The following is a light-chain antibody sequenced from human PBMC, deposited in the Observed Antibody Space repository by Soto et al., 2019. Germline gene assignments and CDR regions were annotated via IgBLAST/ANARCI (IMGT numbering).Light chain of an antibody. J-gene: IGLJ1*01. CDR3: SSYTSSSTLYV. Sequence: QSVLTQPPSVSGAPGQRVTISCTGSSSNIGADFDVHWYQHIPGKAPRLLIYATTNRPSGVPDRFSGSKSGTSASLVITGLQAEDEADYYCSSYTSSSTLYVFGTGTKLTVL. V-gene: IGLV1-40*01. CDR2: ATT. CDR1: SSNIGADFD.